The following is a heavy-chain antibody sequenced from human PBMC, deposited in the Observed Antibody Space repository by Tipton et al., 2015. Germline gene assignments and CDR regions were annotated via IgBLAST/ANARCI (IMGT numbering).Heavy chain of an antibody. V-gene: IGHV4-59*06. CDR3: ARGGNNWFDP. CDR2: ISNSGSN. J-gene: IGHJ5*02. CDR1: GGSISHYY. Sequence: GLVKPSETLSLTCTVSGGSISHYYWSWIRQPPGKGLEWIGYISNSGSNYFNPSLKSRVTISVDRSKDQFSLKLTSVTAADTAVYYCARGGNNWFDPWGQGTLVTVSS. D-gene: IGHD2-15*01.